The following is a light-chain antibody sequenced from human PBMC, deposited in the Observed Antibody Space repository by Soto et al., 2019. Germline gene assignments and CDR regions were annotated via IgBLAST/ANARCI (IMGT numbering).Light chain of an antibody. J-gene: IGKJ4*02. CDR1: QSVSSY. CDR3: HQRSKWGALT. Sequence: EIVLTPSPATLSLSPGQRATLSCRASQSVSSYLAWYKQKPGQAPRLLIYDASNRATGIPARFSGSGSGTDFTLAISILEHEAFAVYYCHQRSKWGALTCGGGTKVEIK. CDR2: DAS. V-gene: IGKV3-11*01.